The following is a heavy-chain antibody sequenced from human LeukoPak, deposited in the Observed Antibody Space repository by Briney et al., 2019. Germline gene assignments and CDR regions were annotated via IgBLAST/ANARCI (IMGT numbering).Heavy chain of an antibody. D-gene: IGHD7-27*01. CDR1: GFTFSTYA. J-gene: IGHJ4*02. CDR2: ITSNGDTT. CDR3: LKDRLGAGDY. Sequence: GGSLRLSCSASGFTFSTYAMHWVRQAPGKGLEYVSSITSNGDTTYCTDSVRGRFTISRDNSKNTLYLQMSSLRAEDTAVYYCLKDRLGAGDYWGQGTLVSVSS. V-gene: IGHV3-64D*06.